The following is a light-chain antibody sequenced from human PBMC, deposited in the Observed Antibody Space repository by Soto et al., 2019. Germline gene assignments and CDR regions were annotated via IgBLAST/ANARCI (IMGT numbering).Light chain of an antibody. Sequence: IQLTQSPSSLSASVGDRVTITCRASQGISSYLAWYQQKPGKAPKLLIYAASTLQSGVPSTFSGSGSGTDFTLTISSLQPEDFATYYCQHLNRYPPYTFGQGTKLEIK. V-gene: IGKV1-9*01. CDR1: QGISSY. CDR2: AAS. CDR3: QHLNRYPPYT. J-gene: IGKJ2*01.